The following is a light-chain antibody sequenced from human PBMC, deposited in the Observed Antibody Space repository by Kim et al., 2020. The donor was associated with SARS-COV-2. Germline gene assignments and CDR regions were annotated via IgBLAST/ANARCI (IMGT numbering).Light chain of an antibody. CDR3: QQYDDLPVT. J-gene: IGKJ4*01. Sequence: DIQMTQSPSSLSASVGDRVTITCQASQDIDNYLNWYQQKPGKAPNIVIYDAAYLQTGVPSRFSGSGSGTHFTLTITSLQPEDIATYYCQQYDDLPVTFGGGTKLEI. CDR1: QDIDNY. CDR2: DAA. V-gene: IGKV1-33*01.